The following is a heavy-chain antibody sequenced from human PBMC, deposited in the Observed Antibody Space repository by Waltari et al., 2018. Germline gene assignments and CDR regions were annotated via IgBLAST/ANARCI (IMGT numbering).Heavy chain of an antibody. Sequence: QVHLLQSGPEVKKPGASVKVSCKASGYSFTNYGISWVRQATGQGLEWMGWISAYNGNRNYAQKLQGRVTMTTDTSTRTAYMELRNLRSDDTAVYYCAREEDYYYYGMDVWGQGTTVNVSS. V-gene: IGHV1-18*01. CDR1: GYSFTNYG. CDR2: ISAYNGNR. CDR3: AREEDYYYYGMDV. J-gene: IGHJ6*02.